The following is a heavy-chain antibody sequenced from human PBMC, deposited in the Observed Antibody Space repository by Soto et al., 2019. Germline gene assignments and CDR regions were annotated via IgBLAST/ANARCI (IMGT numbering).Heavy chain of an antibody. CDR2: INWNGGST. CDR3: ARGPSEGHYYYYMDV. J-gene: IGHJ6*03. CDR1: GFTFDDYG. Sequence: GGSLRLSCAASGFTFDDYGMSWVRQAPGKGLEWVSGINWNGGSTGYADSVKGRFTISRDNAKNSLYLQMNSLRAEDTALYHCARGPSEGHYYYYMDVWGKGTTVTVSS. V-gene: IGHV3-20*01.